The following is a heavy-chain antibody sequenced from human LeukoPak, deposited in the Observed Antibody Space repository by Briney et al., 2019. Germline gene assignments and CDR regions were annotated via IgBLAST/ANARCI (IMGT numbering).Heavy chain of an antibody. CDR1: GFTFSSYS. CDR3: ARAHYDFWSGYGWYFDL. CDR2: ISSSSSYI. J-gene: IGHJ2*01. D-gene: IGHD3-3*01. Sequence: PGGSLRLSCAASGFTFSSYSMNWVRQAPGKGLEWVSSISSSSSYIYYADSVKGRFTISRDNAKNSLYLQMNSLRAEDTAVYYCARAHYDFWSGYGWYFDLWGRGTLVTVSS. V-gene: IGHV3-21*01.